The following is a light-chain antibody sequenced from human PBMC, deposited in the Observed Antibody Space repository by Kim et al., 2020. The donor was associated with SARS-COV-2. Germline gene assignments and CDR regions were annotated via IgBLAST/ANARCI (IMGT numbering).Light chain of an antibody. Sequence: DIQMTQSPSSLSAFAGDRVTITCRASQGINNYLAWYQQKPGKVPKLLIYAASTLQSGVPSRFSGSESGTDFTLTISSLQPEDVAAYYCQQYDSAPRTFGQGTKVDIK. J-gene: IGKJ1*01. CDR1: QGINNY. CDR3: QQYDSAPRT. V-gene: IGKV1-27*01. CDR2: AAS.